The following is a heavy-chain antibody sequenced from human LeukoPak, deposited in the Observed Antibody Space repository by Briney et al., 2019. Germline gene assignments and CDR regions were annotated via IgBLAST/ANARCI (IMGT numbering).Heavy chain of an antibody. Sequence: SETLSLTCTVSDDSVTTSYGSWIRQSAGKELEWIGRVSRSGGVLYNSAFRGRFTLSVDTSNNQFSLAVSGVTAADTAVYYCARGNGWKLHDYGGQGIQVTVSS. V-gene: IGHV4-4*07. CDR1: DDSVTTSY. J-gene: IGHJ4*02. D-gene: IGHD4-23*01. CDR2: VSRSGGV. CDR3: ARGNGWKLHDY.